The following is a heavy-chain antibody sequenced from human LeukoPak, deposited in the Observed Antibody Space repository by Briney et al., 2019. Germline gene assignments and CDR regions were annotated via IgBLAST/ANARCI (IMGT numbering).Heavy chain of an antibody. CDR3: ARGRLRAVAGRTSDY. Sequence: ASVKVSCKASGYTFTGYYMHWVRQAPGQGLEWMGWINPNSGGTNYAQKFQGRVTITRDTSISTAYMELSRLRSDDTAVYYCARGRLRAVAGRTSDYWGQGTLVTVSS. D-gene: IGHD6-19*01. V-gene: IGHV1-2*02. CDR2: INPNSGGT. CDR1: GYTFTGYY. J-gene: IGHJ4*02.